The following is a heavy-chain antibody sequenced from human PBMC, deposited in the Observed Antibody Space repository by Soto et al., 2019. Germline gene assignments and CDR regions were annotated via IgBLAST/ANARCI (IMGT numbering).Heavy chain of an antibody. J-gene: IGHJ1*01. CDR3: ARGYSIGRSRNFHH. CDR1: GGSISSYY. CDR2: IHYSGNT. Sequence: SETLSLTCTVSGGSISSYYWSWIRQPPGKGREWIGNIHYSGNTNYNPSLESRVNISVDTSKNQFSLKLSSVTAADTAMYYCARGYSIGRSRNFHHWGQGTLVTVSS. V-gene: IGHV4-59*01. D-gene: IGHD6-19*01.